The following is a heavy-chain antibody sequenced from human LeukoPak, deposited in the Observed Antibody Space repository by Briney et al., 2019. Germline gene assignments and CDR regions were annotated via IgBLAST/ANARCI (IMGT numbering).Heavy chain of an antibody. J-gene: IGHJ6*03. D-gene: IGHD5-18*01. V-gene: IGHV4-39*07. Sequence: SETLSLTCTVSGGSISSSSYYWGWIRQPPGKGLEWIGSIYYSGSTYYNPSLKSRVTISVDTSKNQFSLKLSSVTAADTAVYYCARVLRSSERYSYGPKVSGYYYYYMDVWGKGTTVTVSS. CDR1: GGSISSSSYY. CDR3: ARVLRSSERYSYGPKVSGYYYYYMDV. CDR2: IYYSGST.